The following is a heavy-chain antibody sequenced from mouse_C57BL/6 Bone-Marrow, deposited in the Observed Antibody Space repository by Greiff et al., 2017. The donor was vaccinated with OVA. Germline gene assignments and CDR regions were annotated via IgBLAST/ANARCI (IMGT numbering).Heavy chain of an antibody. CDR3: ARVGDYDEGFYAMDY. Sequence: EVKLMESGGGLVKPGGSLKLSCAASGFTFSDYGMHWVRQAPEKGLEWVAYISSGSSTIYYADTVKGRCTISRDNAKNTLFLQMTSLRSEDTAMYYCARVGDYDEGFYAMDYWGQGTSVTVSS. CDR1: GFTFSDYG. CDR2: ISSGSSTI. D-gene: IGHD2-4*01. V-gene: IGHV5-17*01. J-gene: IGHJ4*01.